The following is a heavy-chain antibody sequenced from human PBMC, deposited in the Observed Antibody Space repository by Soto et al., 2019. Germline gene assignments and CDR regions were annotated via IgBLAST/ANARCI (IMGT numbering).Heavy chain of an antibody. CDR1: GFSLRSDGVG. Sequence: QITLNESGPTLVTPTQTLTLTCTFSGFSLRSDGVGVGWIRQPPGKALQWLASVYWNDDTRLSPSLQSRLTITKATSKTEVVLTLNNVHPVATTTYYCTHTTRWFITPNVGYWYFDVWGRGTPVTVSS. CDR2: VYWNDDT. V-gene: IGHV2-5*01. J-gene: IGHJ2*01. D-gene: IGHD2-8*02. CDR3: THTTRWFITPNVGYWYFDV.